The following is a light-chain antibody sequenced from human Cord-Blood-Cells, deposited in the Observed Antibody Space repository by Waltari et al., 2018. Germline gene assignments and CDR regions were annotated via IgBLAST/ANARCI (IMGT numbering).Light chain of an antibody. CDR3: CSYAGSSTYV. J-gene: IGLJ1*01. CDR1: SSDVGSYNL. CDR2: EGS. Sequence: QSALNQPAPVSGSPGQSLTISCTGTSSDVGSYNLVPWYQQHPGKAPKLMIYEGSKRPSGVSNRFSGSKSGNTASLTISGLQAEDEADYYCCSYAGSSTYVFGTGTKVTVL. V-gene: IGLV2-23*01.